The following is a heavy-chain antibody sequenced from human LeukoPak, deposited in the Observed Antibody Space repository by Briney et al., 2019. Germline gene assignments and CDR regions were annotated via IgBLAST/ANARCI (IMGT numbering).Heavy chain of an antibody. V-gene: IGHV3-21*01. CDR1: GFTFSSYS. Sequence: GGSLRLSCAASGFTFSSYSMDWVRQAPGKGLEWVSSISSSSSYIYYADSVKGRFTISRDNAKNSLYLQMNSLRAEDTAVYYCARDRNAARPGWRFVYDYRGQGTLVTVSS. J-gene: IGHJ4*02. CDR3: ARDRNAARPGWRFVYDY. CDR2: ISSSSSYI. D-gene: IGHD6-6*01.